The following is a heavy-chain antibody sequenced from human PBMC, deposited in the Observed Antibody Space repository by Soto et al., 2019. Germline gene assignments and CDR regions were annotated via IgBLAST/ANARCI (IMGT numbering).Heavy chain of an antibody. J-gene: IGHJ4*02. CDR2: MSYDGSDK. D-gene: IGHD2-2*01. CDR1: GFSFRSYA. Sequence: QVQLVESGGGVVQPGRSLRLSCAASGFSFRSYAMHWVRQAPGKGLEWVAVMSYDGSDKDYADSVKGRFTISRDNSKNTLYLQIRSLRAEDTAVYYCARARLDTPALEYWGQGTLVTVSS. CDR3: ARARLDTPALEY. V-gene: IGHV3-30-3*01.